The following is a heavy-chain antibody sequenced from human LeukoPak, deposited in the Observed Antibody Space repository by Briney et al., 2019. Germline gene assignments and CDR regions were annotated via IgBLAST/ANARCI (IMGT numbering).Heavy chain of an antibody. J-gene: IGHJ5*02. Sequence: AASVKVSCKASGYTFNNHYMYWVRQAPGQGLEWMGVINPSGGSTSYAQKFQGRVTMTRDTSTSTVYMELSSLRSEDTAVYYCARTIAVAGSKPWFDPWGQGTLVTVSS. CDR1: GYTFNNHY. V-gene: IGHV1-46*02. CDR2: INPSGGST. D-gene: IGHD6-19*01. CDR3: ARTIAVAGSKPWFDP.